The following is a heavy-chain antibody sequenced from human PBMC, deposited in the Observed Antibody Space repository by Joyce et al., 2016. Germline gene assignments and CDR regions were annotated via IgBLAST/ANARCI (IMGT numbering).Heavy chain of an antibody. D-gene: IGHD6-19*01. J-gene: IGHJ1*01. Sequence: QITLKESGPTLVKPTETLTLTCTFSGVSLTTGGMCVGWIRQPPGKALELLAVIYWDDDKRYSPSLNNRRTITKDTSKNQVVLTMTNMDPGDTATYYCAHRRPTLVAGEEYFLHWGQGTLVTVSS. CDR3: AHRRPTLVAGEEYFLH. V-gene: IGHV2-5*02. CDR2: IYWDDDK. CDR1: GVSLTTGGMC.